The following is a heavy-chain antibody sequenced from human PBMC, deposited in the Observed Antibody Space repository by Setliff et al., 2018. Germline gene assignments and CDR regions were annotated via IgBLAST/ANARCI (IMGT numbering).Heavy chain of an antibody. CDR3: ATSVSWIQLVLYPQGHPEPFDY. V-gene: IGHV1-24*01. CDR1: GYTLTDLS. J-gene: IGHJ4*02. D-gene: IGHD5-18*01. Sequence: ASVKVSCKVSGYTLTDLSMHWVRQAPGKGFEWMGGFDPEDGETLSAQKFQGRVTMTEDTSTDTAYMELSSLRPEDTAVYYCATSVSWIQLVLYPQGHPEPFDYWGQGTLVTVSS. CDR2: FDPEDGET.